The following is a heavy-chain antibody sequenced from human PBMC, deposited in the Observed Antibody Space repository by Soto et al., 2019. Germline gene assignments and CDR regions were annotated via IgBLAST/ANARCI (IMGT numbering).Heavy chain of an antibody. J-gene: IGHJ5*02. D-gene: IGHD2-21*02. CDR2: IIPIFGTA. CDR3: ARDWAYCGGDCHWGFDP. V-gene: IGHV1-69*13. Sequence: GASVKVSCKASGGTFSSYAISWVRQAPGQGLEWMGGIIPIFGTANYAQKFQGRVTITADESTSTAYMELSSLRSEDSAVYYCARDWAYCGGDCHWGFDPWGKGTLVPVSS. CDR1: GGTFSSYA.